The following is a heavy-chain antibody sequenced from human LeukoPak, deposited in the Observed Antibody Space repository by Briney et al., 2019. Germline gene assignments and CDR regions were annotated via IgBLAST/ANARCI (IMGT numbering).Heavy chain of an antibody. CDR3: AXXGAAXXYCSGGSCHPSRAHGAFDI. Sequence: ASVKVSCKVSGYTLTELSMHWVRQAPGQGLEWMGWINPKTGDTYYAETFQGRVTMTRDTSISTAYMELSRLRYDDTAVYYCAXXGAAXXYCSGGSCHPSRAHGAFDIWGQGTMVTVSS. D-gene: IGHD2-15*01. V-gene: IGHV1-2*02. CDR1: GYTLTELS. J-gene: IGHJ3*02. CDR2: INPKTGDT.